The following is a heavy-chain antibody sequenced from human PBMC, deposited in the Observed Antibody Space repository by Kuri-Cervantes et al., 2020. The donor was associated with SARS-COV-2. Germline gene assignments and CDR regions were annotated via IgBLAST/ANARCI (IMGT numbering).Heavy chain of an antibody. D-gene: IGHD3-22*01. CDR1: GFTFSNYG. CDR2: IYYSGST. J-gene: IGHJ4*02. Sequence: SETLSLTCAALGFTFSNYGMHWLRQPPGKGLEWIGYIYYSGSTNYNPSLKSRVTISVDTSKNQFSLKLSSVTAADPALYYCARNPAYYDSRGYHFDYWGQGTLVTVSS. V-gene: IGHV4-59*08. CDR3: ARNPAYYDSRGYHFDY.